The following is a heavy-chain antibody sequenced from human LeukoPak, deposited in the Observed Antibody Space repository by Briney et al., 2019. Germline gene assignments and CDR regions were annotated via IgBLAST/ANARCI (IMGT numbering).Heavy chain of an antibody. Sequence: GGSLRLSCAASGFTFSSYSMNWVRQAPGKGLEWVSSISSSSSYIYYADSVKGRFTISRDNAKNSLYLQMNSLRAEDTAVYYCARDRDVVVITTTLGYWGQGTLVTVSS. V-gene: IGHV3-21*01. CDR1: GFTFSSYS. D-gene: IGHD3-22*01. J-gene: IGHJ4*02. CDR3: ARDRDVVVITTTLGY. CDR2: ISSSSSYI.